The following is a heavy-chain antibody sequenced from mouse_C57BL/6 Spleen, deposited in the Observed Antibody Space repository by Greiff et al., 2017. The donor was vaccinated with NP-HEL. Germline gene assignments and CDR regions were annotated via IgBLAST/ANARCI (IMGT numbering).Heavy chain of an antibody. J-gene: IGHJ1*03. V-gene: IGHV1-22*01. Sequence: DVQLQESGPELVKPGASVKMSCKASGYTFTDYNMHWVKQSHGKSLEWIGYINPNNGGTSYNQKFKGKATLTVNKSSSTAYMELRSLTSEDSAVYYCARMGNFYWYFDVWGTGTTVTVSS. D-gene: IGHD4-1*01. CDR1: GYTFTDYN. CDR3: ARMGNFYWYFDV. CDR2: INPNNGGT.